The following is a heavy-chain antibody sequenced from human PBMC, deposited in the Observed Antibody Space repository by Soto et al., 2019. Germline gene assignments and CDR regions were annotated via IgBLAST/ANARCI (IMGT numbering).Heavy chain of an antibody. V-gene: IGHV4-31*03. CDR3: ARHGDWGSGRYYFDY. J-gene: IGHJ4*02. Sequence: SETLSLTCTVSGGSISSGGYYWSWIRQHPGKGLEWIGYIYYSGSTYYNPSLKSRVTISVDTSKNQFSLKLSSVTAADTAAYYCARHGDWGSGRYYFDYWGQGTLVTVSS. CDR1: GGSISSGGYY. D-gene: IGHD6-19*01. CDR2: IYYSGST.